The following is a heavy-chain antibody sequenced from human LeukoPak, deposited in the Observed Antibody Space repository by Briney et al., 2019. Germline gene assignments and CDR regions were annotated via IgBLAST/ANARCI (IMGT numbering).Heavy chain of an antibody. J-gene: IGHJ5*02. CDR3: ARGDLKSDWFDP. V-gene: IGHV4-61*02. D-gene: IGHD3-3*01. CDR1: GGSISSDLYY. Sequence: SETRSLTCTVFGGSISSDLYYWNWIRQPAGKGLEWIGRFYNSGRTNFNPSLKSRVTISADTSKNQFSLKLRSVTAADTAVYYCARGDLKSDWFDPWGQGTLVIVST. CDR2: FYNSGRT.